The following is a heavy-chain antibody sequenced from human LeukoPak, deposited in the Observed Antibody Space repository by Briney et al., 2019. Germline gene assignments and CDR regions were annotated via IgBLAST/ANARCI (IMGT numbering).Heavy chain of an antibody. J-gene: IGHJ5*02. CDR2: IIPIFGTA. V-gene: IGHV1-69*13. Sequence: SVKVSCKASGGTFSSYAISWVRQAPGQGLEWMGGIIPIFGTANYAQKFQGRVTITADESTSTAYMKLSSLRSEDTAVYYCARWYYDFWSGYYHWFDPWGQGTLVTVSS. CDR1: GGTFSSYA. D-gene: IGHD3-3*01. CDR3: ARWYYDFWSGYYHWFDP.